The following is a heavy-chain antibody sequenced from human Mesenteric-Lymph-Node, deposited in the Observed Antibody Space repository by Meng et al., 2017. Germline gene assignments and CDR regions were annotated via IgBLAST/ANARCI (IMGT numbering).Heavy chain of an antibody. J-gene: IGHJ4*02. CDR3: ARGQGVADY. D-gene: IGHD2-15*01. V-gene: IGHV4-34*01. CDR1: GGSFSGYY. Sequence: QLQLPESGPVMVKPSETRSLTCAVYGGSFSGYYWSWIRQPPGKGLEWIGEINHSGSTNYNPSLKSRVTISVDTSKNQFSLKLSSVTAADTAVYYCARGQGVADYWGQGTLVTVSS. CDR2: INHSGST.